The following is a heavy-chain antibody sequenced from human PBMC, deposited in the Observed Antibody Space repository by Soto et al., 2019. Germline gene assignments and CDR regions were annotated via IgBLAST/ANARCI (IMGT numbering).Heavy chain of an antibody. CDR2: IANSGGRT. V-gene: IGHV3-23*01. D-gene: IGHD5-18*01. J-gene: IGHJ4*02. Sequence: GGSLRLSCAASGFTFSIYAMNWVRQAPVNGLEWVSAIANSGGRTYYADSVKGRFTISRDNSKNTLYLQMNSLRADDTAVYYCAKDGRAYSQEHFDYWGQGTLVTVSS. CDR3: AKDGRAYSQEHFDY. CDR1: GFTFSIYA.